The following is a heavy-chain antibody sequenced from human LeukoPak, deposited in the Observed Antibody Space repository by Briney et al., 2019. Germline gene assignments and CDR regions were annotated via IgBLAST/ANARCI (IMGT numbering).Heavy chain of an antibody. V-gene: IGHV4-39*01. CDR2: IYYSGST. D-gene: IGHD2-15*01. CDR1: GGSISSSSYY. CDR3: ARKYCSGGSCYFIDY. Sequence: PSETLSLTCTVSGGSISSSSYYWGWIRQPPGKGLEWIGSIYYSGSTYYNPSLKSRVTISVDTSKNQSSLKLSSVTAADTAVYYCARKYCSGGSCYFIDYWGQGTLVTVSS. J-gene: IGHJ4*02.